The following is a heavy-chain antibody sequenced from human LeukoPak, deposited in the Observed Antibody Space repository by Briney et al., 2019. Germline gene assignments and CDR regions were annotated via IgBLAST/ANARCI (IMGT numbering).Heavy chain of an antibody. CDR2: INQDGSEK. CDR3: ARARPSMWIDY. Sequence: GGSLRLSCEASGFTLSSHWMSWVRQAPGKGLEWLGNINQDGSEKNSVDSVKGRFTISRDNGKNSLYLQMNSLRPEDTAVYYCARARPSMWIDYWGQGTLVTVSS. V-gene: IGHV3-7*01. D-gene: IGHD5-12*01. CDR1: GFTLSSHW. J-gene: IGHJ4*02.